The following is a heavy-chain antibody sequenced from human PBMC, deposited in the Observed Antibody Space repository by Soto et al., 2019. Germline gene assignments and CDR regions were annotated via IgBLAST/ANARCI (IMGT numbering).Heavy chain of an antibody. CDR3: ARGLNGYLYYFDY. D-gene: IGHD5-18*01. J-gene: IGHJ4*02. CDR1: GYTFTSYA. Sequence: VQLVQSGAEVKKPGASAKVSCKASGYTFTSYAMHWVRQAPGQRLEWMGWINAGNGNTKYSQKFQGRVTITRDTSASTAYMELSSLRSEDTAVYYCARGLNGYLYYFDYWGQGTLVTVSS. CDR2: INAGNGNT. V-gene: IGHV1-3*01.